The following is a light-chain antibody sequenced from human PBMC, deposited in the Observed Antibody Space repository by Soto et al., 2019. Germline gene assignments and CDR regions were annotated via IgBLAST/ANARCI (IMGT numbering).Light chain of an antibody. CDR1: QSISIW. CDR3: QQYNNLWT. V-gene: IGKV1-5*03. CDR2: KTS. J-gene: IGKJ1*01. Sequence: DIPMTQSPSNLSASVGDRVTITCRASQSISIWLAWYQQKPGKAPKLLIYKTSSLQRGVPSRFSGSGSGTEFSLTISSLQPDDFATYYCQQYNNLWTFGQGTKVEIK.